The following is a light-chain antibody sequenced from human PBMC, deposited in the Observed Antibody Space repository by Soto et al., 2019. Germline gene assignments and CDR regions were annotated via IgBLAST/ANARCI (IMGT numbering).Light chain of an antibody. CDR2: AAF. V-gene: IGKV1-39*01. CDR3: HQGYSSPQA. Sequence: DVQMTQSPSSLSASVGDRVTITCRASQSIDSYLSWYQQQPGKAPKLLIYAAFTLQIGVPSRFSGSGSGTDFTLTISSLQPEDFATYYCHQGYSSPQAFGGGTKVEIK. J-gene: IGKJ4*01. CDR1: QSIDSY.